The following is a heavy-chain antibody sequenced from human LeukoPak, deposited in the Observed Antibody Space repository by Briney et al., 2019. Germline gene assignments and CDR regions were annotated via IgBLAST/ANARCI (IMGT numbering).Heavy chain of an antibody. Sequence: GGSLRLSCVASGFTVSSKYMSWVRQAPGKGLEWVSVIYSGGSTYYADSVKGRFTISRDNSKNTLYLQMNSLRAEDSAVYYCARVLLEREARWGQGTLVTVSS. CDR1: GFTVSSKY. D-gene: IGHD1-1*01. CDR3: ARVLLEREAR. CDR2: IYSGGST. V-gene: IGHV3-66*01. J-gene: IGHJ4*02.